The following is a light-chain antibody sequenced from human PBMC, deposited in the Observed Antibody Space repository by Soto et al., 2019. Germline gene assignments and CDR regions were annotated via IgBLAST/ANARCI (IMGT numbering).Light chain of an antibody. CDR3: QQYSVYWT. J-gene: IGKJ1*01. V-gene: IGKV1-5*01. CDR2: DAS. CDR1: QDISRW. Sequence: DIKMTQSPATLSASVGDRVSITCRASQDISRWLAWYQQKPGKAPKVLIYDASSWAGGVPSRFTGSGSGTEFTLTINSLQPDDFATYYCQQYSVYWTFGQGTKVDIK.